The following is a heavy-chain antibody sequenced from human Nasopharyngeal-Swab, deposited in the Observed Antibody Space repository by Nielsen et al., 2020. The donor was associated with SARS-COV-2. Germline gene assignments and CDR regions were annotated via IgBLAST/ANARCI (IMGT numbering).Heavy chain of an antibody. V-gene: IGHV3-30-3*01. D-gene: IGHD5-12*01. J-gene: IGHJ6*02. CDR3: AKDRDSGNDSDDYYHYYGMDV. Sequence: GGSLRLSCAASGFIFSSYAMHWVRQAPGKGLEWVAVISYDESNKYYADSVKGRFTISRDNSKNTVSLQMNSLRVEDTAMYYCAKDRDSGNDSDDYYHYYGMDVWGQGTTVTVSS. CDR2: ISYDESNK. CDR1: GFIFSSYA.